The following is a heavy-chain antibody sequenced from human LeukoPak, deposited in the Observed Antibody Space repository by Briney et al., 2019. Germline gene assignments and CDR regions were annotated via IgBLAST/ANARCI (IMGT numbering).Heavy chain of an antibody. CDR1: GGSISSSNW. CDR2: IYHSGST. V-gene: IGHV4-4*02. CDR3: ARCKKYPYCYYGSGLQNWFDP. J-gene: IGHJ5*02. Sequence: PSETLSLTCAVSGGSISSSNWWSWVRQPPGKGLEWIGEIYHSGSTNYNPSLKSRVTISVDKSKNQFSLKLSSVTAADTAVYYCARCKKYPYCYYGSGLQNWFDPWGQGTLVTVSS. D-gene: IGHD3-10*01.